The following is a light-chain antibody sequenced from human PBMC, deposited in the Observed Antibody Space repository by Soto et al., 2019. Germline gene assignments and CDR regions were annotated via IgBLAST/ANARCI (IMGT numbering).Light chain of an antibody. CDR2: DVN. Sequence: QSALTQPASVSGSPGQSITISCAGSSSDIGDYNYVSWYQQYPGKAPKVLIYDVNNRPSTISNRFSGSKSGNTASLTISGLQPEDEADYFCSSYTDNSTVVVFGGGTKVTVL. CDR3: SSYTDNSTVVV. V-gene: IGLV2-14*03. J-gene: IGLJ2*01. CDR1: SSDIGDYNY.